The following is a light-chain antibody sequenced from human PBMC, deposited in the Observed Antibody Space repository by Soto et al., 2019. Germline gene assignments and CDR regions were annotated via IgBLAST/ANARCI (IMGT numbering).Light chain of an antibody. CDR3: QQYERYNPS. CDR2: DAT. Sequence: DIQMTQSPSSLSASVGDRVTIICRASQNINSYLAWFQQKPGKAPKSLIYDATSLQSGVPSRFSDSGSGTDFSLTISSLQPEDAATYYCQQYERYNPSFGGGTKLEI. J-gene: IGKJ4*01. CDR1: QNINSY. V-gene: IGKV1-16*01.